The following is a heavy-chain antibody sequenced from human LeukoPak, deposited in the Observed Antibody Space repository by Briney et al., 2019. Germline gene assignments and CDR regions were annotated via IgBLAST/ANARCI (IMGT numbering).Heavy chain of an antibody. D-gene: IGHD3-22*01. CDR3: AKRWHYDSSGYELDP. J-gene: IGHJ5*02. CDR2: ISGSGGST. V-gene: IGHV3-23*01. CDR1: GFTFSSYA. Sequence: PGGSLRLSCAASGFTFSSYAMSWVRQAPGKGLEWVSAISGSGGSTYYADSVKGRFTISRDNSKNTLYLQMNSLRAEDTAVYYCAKRWHYDSSGYELDPWGQGPLDTVSS.